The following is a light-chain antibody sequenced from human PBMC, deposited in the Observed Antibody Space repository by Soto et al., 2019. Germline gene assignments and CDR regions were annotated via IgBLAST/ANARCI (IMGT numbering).Light chain of an antibody. CDR2: EVR. J-gene: IGLJ1*01. CDR1: SSDVGAYNY. V-gene: IGLV2-14*01. Sequence: QSVLTQPASVSGSPGQSITISCTGTSSDVGAYNYVSWYQHHPGKAPRLIIYEVRNRPSGVSNRFSGSKSGHTASLTISGLQAEDEADYYCNSYTSTSTSVFGTGTKVTVL. CDR3: NSYTSTSTSV.